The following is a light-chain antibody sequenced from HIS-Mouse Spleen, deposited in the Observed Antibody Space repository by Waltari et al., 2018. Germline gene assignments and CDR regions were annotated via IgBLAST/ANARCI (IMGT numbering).Light chain of an antibody. CDR1: QDISNY. Sequence: DIQMTQSPSSLSASVGDRVTITCQASQDISNYLNWYQQKPGKARKLLIYDASNLETGVPSRFSGSGSGTDFTFTISSLQPEDIATYYCQQYDNLPPVITFGQGTRLEIK. V-gene: IGKV1-33*01. CDR2: DAS. CDR3: QQYDNLPPVIT. J-gene: IGKJ5*01.